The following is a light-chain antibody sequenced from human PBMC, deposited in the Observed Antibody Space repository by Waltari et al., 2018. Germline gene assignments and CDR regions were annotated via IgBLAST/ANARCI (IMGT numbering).Light chain of an antibody. CDR2: GVY. CDR1: SRDVGGYDY. J-gene: IGLJ3*02. CDR3: CSYANSKWV. V-gene: IGLV2-11*01. Sequence: QSVLTQPRSVSGSPGQSVAISCTGTSRDVGGYDYFSWYQQYPGKAPKVMIYGVYKRPSGVPDRFSGSKSGNTASLSISGLQAEDEADYYCCSYANSKWVFGGGTKLTVL.